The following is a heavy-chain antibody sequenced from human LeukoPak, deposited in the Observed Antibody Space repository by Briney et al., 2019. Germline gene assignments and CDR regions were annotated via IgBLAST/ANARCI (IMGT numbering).Heavy chain of an antibody. J-gene: IGHJ4*02. CDR3: AKNGQWLVGYFDY. D-gene: IGHD6-19*01. CDR2: IKPKTDGGTT. V-gene: IGHV3-15*07. CDR1: GLSFSHAW. Sequence: PGGSLRLSCAASGLSFSHAWMNWVRQASGKGLEWVGLIKPKTDGGTTDYAAPVKGRFTISRDNSKNTLYLQMNSLRAEDTAVYYCAKNGQWLVGYFDYWGQGTLVTVSS.